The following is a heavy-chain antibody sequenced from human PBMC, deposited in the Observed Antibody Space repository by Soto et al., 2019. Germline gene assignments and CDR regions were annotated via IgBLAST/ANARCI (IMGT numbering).Heavy chain of an antibody. CDR1: GFTFSTYS. J-gene: IGHJ4*02. CDR3: ARGYSGCDLIDY. D-gene: IGHD5-12*01. V-gene: IGHV3-48*01. Sequence: GGSLRLSCAASGFTFSTYSMNWVRQAPGKGLEWISYITKSSRTIYYADSVKGRFTISRDNAKNSLYLQMNSLRAEDTAVYYCARGYSGCDLIDYWGQGTLVTAPQ. CDR2: ITKSSRTI.